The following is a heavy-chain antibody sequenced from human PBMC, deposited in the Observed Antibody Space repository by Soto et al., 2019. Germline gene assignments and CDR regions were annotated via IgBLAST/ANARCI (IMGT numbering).Heavy chain of an antibody. V-gene: IGHV3-23*01. CDR3: AQPLDYYATCDRASLEY. Sequence: GGLRLSCAASGFTFSNYAMSWVRQAPGKGLVWVSTISSSGGSTYYADSVKGRFTISRDNSKNTLYLQMNSLRSEDTAVIYCAQPLDYYATCDRASLEYCGQGTLVSVSS. J-gene: IGHJ4*02. CDR2: ISSSGGST. CDR1: GFTFSNYA. D-gene: IGHD2-15*01.